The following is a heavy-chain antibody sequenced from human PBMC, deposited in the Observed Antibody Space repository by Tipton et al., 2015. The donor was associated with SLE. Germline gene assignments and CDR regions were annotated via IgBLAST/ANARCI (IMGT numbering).Heavy chain of an antibody. D-gene: IGHD3-16*02. CDR1: GGSISSSSYY. J-gene: IGHJ4*02. CDR3: ARRDNFWGSYRRAHPYFDL. V-gene: IGHV4-39*07. Sequence: TLSLTCIVSGGSISSSSYYWGWIRQPPGKGLEWIGSIYYSGSTYYNPSLKSRVTISVDTSKNQFSLKLNSATAADTAVYYCARRDNFWGSYRRAHPYFDLWGQGALVTVSS. CDR2: IYYSGST.